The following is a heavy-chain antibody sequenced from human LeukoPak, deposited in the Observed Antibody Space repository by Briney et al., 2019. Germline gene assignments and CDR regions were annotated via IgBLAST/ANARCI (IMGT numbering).Heavy chain of an antibody. J-gene: IGHJ4*02. Sequence: PSETLSLTCTVSGVSISSSNSYWGWIRQPPGKGLEWIGSIYYSGNTYYNPSLKSRVTISVDTSKNQFSLKLSSVTAADTAVYYCARGRSGYYSGVVYYFDYWGQGTLVTVSS. V-gene: IGHV4-39*07. D-gene: IGHD3-22*01. CDR3: ARGRSGYYSGVVYYFDY. CDR2: IYYSGNT. CDR1: GVSISSSNSY.